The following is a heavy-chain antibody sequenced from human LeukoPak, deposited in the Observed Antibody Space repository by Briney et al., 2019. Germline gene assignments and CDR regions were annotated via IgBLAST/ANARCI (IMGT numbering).Heavy chain of an antibody. V-gene: IGHV4-59*01. CDR1: GGSISNYY. D-gene: IGHD3-22*01. CDR3: ARASYYDSSGYYVSHPFDY. Sequence: SETLSLTCTVSGGSISNYYWSWIRQPPGKGLEWIGYIYYSGSANYNPSLKSRVTISVDTSKNQFSLNLSSVTAADTAVYYCARASYYDSSGYYVSHPFDYWGQGTLVTVSS. CDR2: IYYSGSA. J-gene: IGHJ4*02.